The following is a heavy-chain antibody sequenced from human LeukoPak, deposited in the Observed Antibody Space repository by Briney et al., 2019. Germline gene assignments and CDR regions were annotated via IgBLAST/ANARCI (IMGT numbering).Heavy chain of an antibody. D-gene: IGHD4-11*01. J-gene: IGHJ4*02. Sequence: SETLSLTCTVSGGSISSYYWSWIRQPPGKGLEWIASIYYSGNTNYNPSLKSRVIMSVDTSKNQHSLKLTSVTAADTAVYCCARHVDGTTYDYWGQGTLVTVSS. CDR1: GGSISSYY. V-gene: IGHV4-59*08. CDR3: ARHVDGTTYDY. CDR2: IYYSGNT.